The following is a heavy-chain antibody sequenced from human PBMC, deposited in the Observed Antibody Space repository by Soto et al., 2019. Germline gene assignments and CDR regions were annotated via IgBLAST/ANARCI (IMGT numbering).Heavy chain of an antibody. CDR1: GGTFSSYA. CDR2: IIPIFGTA. Sequence: SVKVSCKASGGTFSSYAISWVRQAPGQGLEWMGGIIPIFGTANYAQKFQGRVTITADESTSTAYMELSSLRSEDTAVYYCARDCSSTSCYQSPYYYGMDVWRQGTTVTVSS. D-gene: IGHD2-2*01. V-gene: IGHV1-69*13. CDR3: ARDCSSTSCYQSPYYYGMDV. J-gene: IGHJ6*02.